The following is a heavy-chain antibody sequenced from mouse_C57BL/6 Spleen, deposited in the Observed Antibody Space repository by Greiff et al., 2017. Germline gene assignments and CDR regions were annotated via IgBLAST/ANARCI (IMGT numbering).Heavy chain of an antibody. J-gene: IGHJ2*01. Sequence: QVQLQQSGAELVRPGASVTLSCKASGYTFTDYEMHWVKQTPVHGLEWIGAIDPETGGTAYNQKFKGKAILTADKSSSTAYMELRSLTSEDSAVYYCTRRGYYYGSSYSGFDYWGQGTTRTVSS. V-gene: IGHV1-15*01. D-gene: IGHD1-1*01. CDR1: GYTFTDYE. CDR2: IDPETGGT. CDR3: TRRGYYYGSSYSGFDY.